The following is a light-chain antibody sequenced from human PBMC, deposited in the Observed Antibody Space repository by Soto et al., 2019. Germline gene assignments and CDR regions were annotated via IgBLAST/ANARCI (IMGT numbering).Light chain of an antibody. V-gene: IGKV2-28*01. Sequence: EPASISCRSSQSLLHSNAYNYVDWYLQKPGQSPQLLIYLGSTRASGVPDRFSGSGSGTDFTLEIGRVEAEDVGVYYCMQALQTPYTVGGGTKVEI. CDR3: MQALQTPYT. CDR2: LGS. J-gene: IGKJ4*01. CDR1: QSLLHSNAYNY.